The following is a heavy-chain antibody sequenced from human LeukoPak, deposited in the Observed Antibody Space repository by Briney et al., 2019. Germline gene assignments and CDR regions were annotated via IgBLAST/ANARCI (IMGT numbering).Heavy chain of an antibody. CDR2: ISYDGSNK. CDR1: RFTFSSYA. J-gene: IGHJ3*02. V-gene: IGHV3-30-3*01. CDR3: ARDPADYYDRSGYYYWGDAFDI. D-gene: IGHD3-22*01. Sequence: GGSLRLSCAASRFTFSSYAMHWVSQAPGKGVEWVTVISYDGSNKYYEDSVKGRFTISRDNSQTTLYLQMNSLRAEYTAVYYCARDPADYYDRSGYYYWGDAFDIWGQGTMVTVSS.